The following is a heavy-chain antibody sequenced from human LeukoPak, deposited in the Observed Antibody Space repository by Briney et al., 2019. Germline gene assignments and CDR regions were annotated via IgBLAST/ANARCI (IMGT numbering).Heavy chain of an antibody. Sequence: GASVKLSCKASGYTFTSFGISWVRQAPAQGPEWMGWISAYNGDKKYVQKFQGRVTMTTDTSTNTGYMELRSLTSDDTAVYYCARDLGLDTTMIFFDYWGQGTVVTVSS. J-gene: IGHJ4*02. CDR3: ARDLGLDTTMIFFDY. CDR2: ISAYNGDK. CDR1: GYTFTSFG. D-gene: IGHD5-18*01. V-gene: IGHV1-18*01.